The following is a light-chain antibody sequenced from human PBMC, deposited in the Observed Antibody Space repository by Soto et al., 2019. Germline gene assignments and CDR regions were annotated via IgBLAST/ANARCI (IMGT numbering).Light chain of an antibody. J-gene: IGKJ1*01. CDR2: GAS. V-gene: IGKV1-39*01. CDR1: QSISSY. CDR3: QQYETFPPWP. Sequence: IKMKQSPAALSASVGDRVTITCRASQSISSYLNWYRQKPGKAPKLLIFGASNLESGVPSRFSGSGSGTDFTLAISNLQPEDFGIYYCQQYETFPPWPFGQGT.